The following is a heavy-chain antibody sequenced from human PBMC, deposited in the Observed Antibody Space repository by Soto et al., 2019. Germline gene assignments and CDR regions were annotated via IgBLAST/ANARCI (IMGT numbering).Heavy chain of an antibody. CDR2: ISNDGSNK. V-gene: IGHV3-30-3*01. CDR3: AKYSSGWYVPFDY. Sequence: PGGSLRLSCAASGFTFSSYGIRWVRQAPGKGLEWVAVISNDGSNKYYADSVKGRFTISRDNSNNTLYLQMNSLRAEDTAVYYCAKYSSGWYVPFDYWGQGTLVTVSS. CDR1: GFTFSSYG. J-gene: IGHJ4*02. D-gene: IGHD6-19*01.